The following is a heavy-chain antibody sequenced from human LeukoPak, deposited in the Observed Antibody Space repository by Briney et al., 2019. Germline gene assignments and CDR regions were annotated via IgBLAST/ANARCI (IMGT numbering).Heavy chain of an antibody. Sequence: ASVKVSCKASGYTFTGYFMHWVRQAPGQGLEWMGWINPNSGGTNYAQKFQDRVTMTRDTSISTAYMELSRLRSDDTAVYYCARALWFGGRPYAFDIWGQGTMVTVSS. CDR3: ARALWFGGRPYAFDI. CDR2: INPNSGGT. D-gene: IGHD3-10*01. J-gene: IGHJ3*02. CDR1: GYTFTGYF. V-gene: IGHV1-2*02.